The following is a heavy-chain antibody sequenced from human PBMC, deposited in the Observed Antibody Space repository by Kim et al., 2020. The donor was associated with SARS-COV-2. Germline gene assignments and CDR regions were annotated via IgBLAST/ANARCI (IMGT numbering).Heavy chain of an antibody. CDR3: ARWSRGERPDY. CDR1: GGSISSYY. D-gene: IGHD3-16*01. CDR2: IYYSGST. V-gene: IGHV4-59*08. Sequence: SETLSLTCTVSGGSISSYYWSWIRQPPGKGLEWIGYIYYSGSTNYNPSLKSRVTISVDTSKNQFSLKLSSVTAADTAVYYCARWSRGERPDYWGQGTLVTVSS. J-gene: IGHJ4*02.